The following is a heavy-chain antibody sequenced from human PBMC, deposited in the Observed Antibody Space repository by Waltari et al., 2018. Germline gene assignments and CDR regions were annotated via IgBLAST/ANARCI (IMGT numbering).Heavy chain of an antibody. CDR3: ARTNLYYDFWSGYLDWFDP. J-gene: IGHJ5*02. CDR1: GGTFSSYA. Sequence: QVQLVQSGAEVKKPGSSVKVSCKASGGTFSSYAIRWVRQAPGHGLEWMGGIIPSFGTANYAQKFQGRVTITADESTSTAYMELSSLRSEDTAVYYCARTNLYYDFWSGYLDWFDPWGQGTLVTVSS. CDR2: IIPSFGTA. V-gene: IGHV1-69*13. D-gene: IGHD3-3*01.